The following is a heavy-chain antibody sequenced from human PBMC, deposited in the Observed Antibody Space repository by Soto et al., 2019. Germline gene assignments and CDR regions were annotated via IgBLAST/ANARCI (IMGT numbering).Heavy chain of an antibody. CDR1: GGSISSSSYY. Sequence: SETLSLTCTVSGGSISSSSYYWGWIRQPPGKGLEWIGSIYYSGSTYYNPSLKSRVTISVDTSKNQFSLKLSSVTAADTAVYYCARDAPYYDILTGYHYYFDYWGQGTLVTVSS. CDR3: ARDAPYYDILTGYHYYFDY. D-gene: IGHD3-9*01. J-gene: IGHJ4*02. V-gene: IGHV4-39*02. CDR2: IYYSGST.